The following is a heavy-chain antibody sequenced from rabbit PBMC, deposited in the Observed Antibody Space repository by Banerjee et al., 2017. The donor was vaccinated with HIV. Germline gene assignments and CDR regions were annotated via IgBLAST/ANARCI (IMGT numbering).Heavy chain of an antibody. D-gene: IGHD8-1*01. V-gene: IGHV1S43*01. Sequence: QQQLEESGGGLVKPGGTLTLTCKASGIDFSSYYYMCWVRQAPGKGLELIACIYTSSGSTWYASWVNGRFTISRSTSLNTVDLKMTSLTAADTATYFCARADMLVVVIERVYFNLWGPGTLVTVS. CDR3: ARADMLVVVIERVYFNL. CDR1: GIDFSSYYY. J-gene: IGHJ4*01. CDR2: IYTSSGST.